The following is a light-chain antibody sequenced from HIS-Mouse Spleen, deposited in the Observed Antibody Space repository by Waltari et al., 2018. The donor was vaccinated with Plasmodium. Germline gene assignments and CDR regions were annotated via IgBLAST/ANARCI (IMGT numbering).Light chain of an antibody. CDR2: DAS. CDR3: QQYDNLPPYT. Sequence: DIQMTTSPSSLSASVGDRVTITCQASQDIINYLNWYQQKPGEAPKLLIYDASNLETVVPSRFSGSGSGTDFTFTIISLQPEDIATYYCQQYDNLPPYTFGQGTKLEIK. J-gene: IGKJ2*01. V-gene: IGKV1-33*01. CDR1: QDIINY.